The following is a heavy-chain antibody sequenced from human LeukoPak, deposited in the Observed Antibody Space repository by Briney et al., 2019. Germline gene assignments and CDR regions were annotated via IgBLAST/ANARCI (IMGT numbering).Heavy chain of an antibody. D-gene: IGHD2-15*01. CDR2: IYTSGST. J-gene: IGHJ4*02. CDR1: GGSISSYY. Sequence: SETLSLTCTVSGGSISSYYWSWIRQPAGKGLEWIGRIYTSGSTNYNPSLKSRVTMSVDTSKNQFSLKLSSVTAADTAVYYCARGEYCSGGSCYQIADYWGQGTLVTVSS. CDR3: ARGEYCSGGSCYQIADY. V-gene: IGHV4-4*07.